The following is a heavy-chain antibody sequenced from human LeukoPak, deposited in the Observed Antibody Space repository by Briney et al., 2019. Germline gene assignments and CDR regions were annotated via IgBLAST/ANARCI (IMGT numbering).Heavy chain of an antibody. CDR2: ISGGGGYT. V-gene: IGHV3-23*01. Sequence: PGGSLRLSCAASGFTFISYAMSWVRQGPGKGLEWVSAISGGGGYTYYADSVKGRFTISRDNSKSTLYLQMTSLRAGDTAIYYCAKGIYGSGTFYLFDYWGQGTLVTVSS. J-gene: IGHJ4*02. CDR1: GFTFISYA. CDR3: AKGIYGSGTFYLFDY. D-gene: IGHD3-10*01.